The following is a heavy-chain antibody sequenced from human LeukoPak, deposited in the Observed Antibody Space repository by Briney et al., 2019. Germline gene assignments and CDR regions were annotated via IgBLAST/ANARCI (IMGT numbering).Heavy chain of an antibody. CDR2: ISAYNGNT. J-gene: IGHJ5*02. CDR1: GYSFTSYG. D-gene: IGHD3-9*01. CDR3: AKDWHILTGRNCFDP. V-gene: IGHV1-18*01. Sequence: ASVKVSCKASGYSFTSYGISWVRQAPGQGLEWMGWISAYNGNTNYAQRLQGRVTMTTDTSTSTAYMELRSLRFDDTATYYCAKDWHILTGRNCFDPWGQGTLVTVSS.